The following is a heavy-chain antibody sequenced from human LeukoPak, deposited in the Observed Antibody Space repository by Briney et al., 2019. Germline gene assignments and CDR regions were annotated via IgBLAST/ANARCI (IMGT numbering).Heavy chain of an antibody. J-gene: IGHJ4*02. Sequence: SVKVSCQASGGTFSIYAISWVRQAPGQGLEWMGRIIPIFGTANYAQKFQGRVTITADKSTSTAYMELSSLRSEDTAVYYCARGRDYYASSGYYWSDYWGQGTLVTVSS. D-gene: IGHD3-22*01. CDR2: IIPIFGTA. V-gene: IGHV1-69*06. CDR3: ARGRDYYASSGYYWSDY. CDR1: GGTFSIYA.